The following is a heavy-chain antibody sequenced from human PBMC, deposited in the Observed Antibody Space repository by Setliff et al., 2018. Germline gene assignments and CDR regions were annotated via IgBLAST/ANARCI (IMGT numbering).Heavy chain of an antibody. CDR2: IYTRGST. J-gene: IGHJ4*02. V-gene: IGHV4-61*09. CDR1: GGSISEPNYY. CDR3: ASGGAGFFTSGR. Sequence: LSLTCTVSGGSISEPNYYWSWIRQPVGKGLEWIGHIYTRGSTNYNPSLRTRVSISVDTSKNHFSLRLSSVTAADTAVYYCASGGAGFFTSGRWGQGTLVTVSS. D-gene: IGHD3-3*01.